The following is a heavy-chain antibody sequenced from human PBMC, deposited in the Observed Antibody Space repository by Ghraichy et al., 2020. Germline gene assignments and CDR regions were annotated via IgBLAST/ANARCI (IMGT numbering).Heavy chain of an antibody. CDR1: GFPFSNYA. CDR2: IHRESKSI. J-gene: IGHJ2*01. V-gene: IGHV3-48*02. Sequence: GESLNISCVTSGFPFSNYAMNWVRQAPGKGLEWVSYIHRESKSIYYADSVKGRFSISRDNARNSLYLQMNSLRDEDTAVYYCTRACEDDWYFHFWGRGNLVTVSS. CDR3: TRACEDDWYFHF.